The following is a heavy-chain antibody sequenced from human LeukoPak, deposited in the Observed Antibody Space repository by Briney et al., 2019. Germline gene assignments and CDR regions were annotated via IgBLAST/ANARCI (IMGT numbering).Heavy chain of an antibody. Sequence: GRSLRLSCAASGFTFSSYAMHWVRQAPGKGLEWVAVISYDGSNKYYADSVKGRFTISRDNSKNTLYLQMNSLRAEDTAVYYCARAEENFWSGRAPGFDYWGQGTLVTVSS. V-gene: IGHV3-30*01. J-gene: IGHJ4*02. CDR2: ISYDGSNK. CDR3: ARAEENFWSGRAPGFDY. D-gene: IGHD3-3*01. CDR1: GFTFSSYA.